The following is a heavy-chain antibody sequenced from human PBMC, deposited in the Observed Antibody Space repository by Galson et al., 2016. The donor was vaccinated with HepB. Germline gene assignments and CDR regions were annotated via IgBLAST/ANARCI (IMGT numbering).Heavy chain of an antibody. D-gene: IGHD4/OR15-4a*01. CDR2: IVSDGRT. J-gene: IGHJ5*01. CDR3: AKACGYDYGPNLDS. CDR1: GFRLSSYR. Sequence: SLRLSCAVSGFRLSSYRMTWVRQAPGKGLEWVSTIVSDGRTYYGDAVTGRFTITRDTSTNELFLQMNSLRAEDPAIYSCAKACGYDYGPNLDSWGQGTLATVSS. V-gene: IGHV3-23*01.